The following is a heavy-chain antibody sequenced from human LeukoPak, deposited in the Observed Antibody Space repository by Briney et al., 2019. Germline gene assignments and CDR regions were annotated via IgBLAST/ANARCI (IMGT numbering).Heavy chain of an antibody. CDR1: GFTFSNAW. Sequence: GGSLRLSCAASGFTFSNAWMSWVRQAPGKGLEWVGRIKGKTDGGTTDYAAPVKGRFTISRDDSKNTLYLQMNSLKTEDTAVYYCTTGGQLALYYFDYWGQGTLVTVSS. CDR2: IKGKTDGGTT. J-gene: IGHJ4*02. CDR3: TTGGQLALYYFDY. D-gene: IGHD6-13*01. V-gene: IGHV3-15*01.